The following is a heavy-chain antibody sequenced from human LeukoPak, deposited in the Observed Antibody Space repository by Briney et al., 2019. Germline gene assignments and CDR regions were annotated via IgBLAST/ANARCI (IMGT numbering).Heavy chain of an antibody. CDR2: IYPGDSDT. CDR1: GYSFTSYW. CDR3: ARLTYYYGSGSPHYFDY. V-gene: IGHV5-51*01. J-gene: IGHJ4*02. D-gene: IGHD3-10*01. Sequence: GESLKISCEGSGYSFTSYWIGWVRQMPGKGLEWMGIIYPGDSDTRYSPSFQGQVTISADKSISTAYLQWSSLKASDTAMYYCARLTYYYGSGSPHYFDYWGQGTLVTVSS.